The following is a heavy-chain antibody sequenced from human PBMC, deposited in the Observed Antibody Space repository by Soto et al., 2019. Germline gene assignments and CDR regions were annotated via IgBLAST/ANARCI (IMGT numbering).Heavy chain of an antibody. V-gene: IGHV4-61*08. CDR1: DGYIISCDDY. Sequence: SEPQSHTYTVSDGYIISCDDYWSWIRQPPGKGLEWIGYVYYTGSTNYNPSLEGRATISVDSSKNQVSLNLRSVTAADTAVYYCARDSRLTKYYYGMDVWAKGPRSPSP. J-gene: IGHJ6*02. CDR3: ARDSRLTKYYYGMDV. CDR2: VYYTGST. D-gene: IGHD3-9*01.